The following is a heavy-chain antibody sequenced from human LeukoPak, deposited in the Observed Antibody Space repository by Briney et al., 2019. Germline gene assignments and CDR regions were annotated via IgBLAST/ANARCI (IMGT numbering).Heavy chain of an antibody. Sequence: GGSVRLSCAASGFTFSSYGMHGVRQAPGKGRVWVAFVRYDGSNIYYTVSVKGRFTISRDNSRNTLYLQMNSLRPEGTAVYYSAKSSGGFGGYCDFWGHGTLFTVSS. J-gene: IGHJ4*01. CDR1: GFTFSSYG. V-gene: IGHV3-30*02. D-gene: IGHD2-15*01. CDR2: VRYDGSNI. CDR3: AKSSGGFGGYCDF.